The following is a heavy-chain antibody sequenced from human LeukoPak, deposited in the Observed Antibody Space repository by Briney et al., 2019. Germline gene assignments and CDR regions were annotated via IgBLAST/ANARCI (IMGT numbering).Heavy chain of an antibody. CDR2: MNPNSGNT. V-gene: IGHV1-8*01. Sequence: ASVKVSCKASGYTFTSYDINWVRQATGQGLEWMGWMNPNSGNTGYAQKFQGRVTMTRNTSISTAYMELSSLRSEDTAVYYCARVVVVVPAAKPKNYGMDVWGQGTTVTVSS. D-gene: IGHD2-2*01. J-gene: IGHJ6*02. CDR3: ARVVVVVPAAKPKNYGMDV. CDR1: GYTFTSYD.